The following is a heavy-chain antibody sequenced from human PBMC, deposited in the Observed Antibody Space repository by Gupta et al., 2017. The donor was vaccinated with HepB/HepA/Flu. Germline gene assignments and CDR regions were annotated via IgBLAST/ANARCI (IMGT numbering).Heavy chain of an antibody. CDR1: GGTFSSYA. CDR3: ANGLPYSSSPLPYYYGMDV. Sequence: QVQLVQSAAEVKKPGSSVKVSFKASGGTFSSYAISWVRQPPGQGLEWMGRISPILGIANYEQKFQGRVTITADKSTSTAYMELSSLRSEDTAVYYCANGLPYSSSPLPYYYGMDVWGQGTTVTVSS. J-gene: IGHJ6*02. V-gene: IGHV1-69*04. D-gene: IGHD6-13*01. CDR2: ISPILGIA.